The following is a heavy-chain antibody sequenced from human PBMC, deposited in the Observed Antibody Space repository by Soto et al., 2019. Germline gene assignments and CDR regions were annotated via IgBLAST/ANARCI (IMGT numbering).Heavy chain of an antibody. CDR2: ISKDANDH. Sequence: QVQLVESGGGVVQPGTSLRLSCAASGFTFSTYAMHWVRQAPGKGLEWVAMISKDANDHYYVDSVKGRFTVSRDNSKNTVSMQMHSLRPEDTAFYYCAKDRWEFTRYFDSWGQGTLVTVSS. CDR1: GFTFSTYA. V-gene: IGHV3-30*18. D-gene: IGHD1-26*01. J-gene: IGHJ4*02. CDR3: AKDRWEFTRYFDS.